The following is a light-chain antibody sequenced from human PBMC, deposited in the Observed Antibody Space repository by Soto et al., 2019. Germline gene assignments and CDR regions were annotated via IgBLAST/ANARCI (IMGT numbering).Light chain of an antibody. V-gene: IGKV3-20*01. Sequence: EIVLTQSPPTLSLSPGEGATRSCRASQSVSSSYLAWYQQKAGQAPRLLIYGASSRATGIPDRFRGSGSGTEFTLTISTLGPEDFAVYYCQQYGSSPLTFGGGTKVDIK. CDR2: GAS. CDR1: QSVSSSY. J-gene: IGKJ4*01. CDR3: QQYGSSPLT.